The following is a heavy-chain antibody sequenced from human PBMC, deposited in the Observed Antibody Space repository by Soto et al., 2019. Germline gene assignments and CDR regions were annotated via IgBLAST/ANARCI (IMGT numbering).Heavy chain of an antibody. CDR2: IKSKTDGGTT. CDR3: TTDPRIAARYWYFDL. J-gene: IGHJ2*01. D-gene: IGHD6-13*01. Sequence: GGSLRLSCAASGFTFSNAWMSWVRQAPGKGLEWVGRIKSKTDGGTTDYAAPVKGRFTISRDDSKNTLYLQMNSLKTEDTAVYYCTTDPRIAARYWYFDLWGQGTTVTVSS. CDR1: GFTFSNAW. V-gene: IGHV3-15*01.